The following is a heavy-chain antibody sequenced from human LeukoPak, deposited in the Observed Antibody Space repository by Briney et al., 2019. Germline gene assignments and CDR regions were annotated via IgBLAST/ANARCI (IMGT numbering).Heavy chain of an antibody. D-gene: IGHD6-13*01. CDR2: IGTAGGI. V-gene: IGHV3-13*01. J-gene: IGHJ2*01. Sequence: GGSLRLSCAASGFTFSSYDIHWARQATGKVLEWVSGIGTAGGIYYPGSVKGRFTISRENAKNSLYLQMNSLRAGDTAVYYCARAAYSSTWYSRYFDLWGRGTLVTVSS. CDR1: GFTFSSYD. CDR3: ARAAYSSTWYSRYFDL.